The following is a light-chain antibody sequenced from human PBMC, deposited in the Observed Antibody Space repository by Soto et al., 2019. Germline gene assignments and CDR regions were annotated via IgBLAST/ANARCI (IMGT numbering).Light chain of an antibody. J-gene: IGKJ4*01. CDR1: QSINY. V-gene: IGKV1-39*01. Sequence: DIQMTQSPSSLPASVGDRVTITCRASQSINYLNWYQQESGKAPKLLIYPTYNLQSGVPSRFGGSGSWTDLTLTISDLQREDFATYYCQQSDRTPLTFGGGTKVEL. CDR2: PTY. CDR3: QQSDRTPLT.